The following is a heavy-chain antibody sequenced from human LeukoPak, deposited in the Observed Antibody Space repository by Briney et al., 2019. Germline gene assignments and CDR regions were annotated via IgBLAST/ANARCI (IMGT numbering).Heavy chain of an antibody. V-gene: IGHV3-23*01. CDR2: ITNTGGGT. D-gene: IGHD3-10*01. Sequence: PGGSLRLSCAASGITFSNYPMSWVRQTPGKGLEWVSAITNTGGGTYYADSVKGRFTISRDNSKNTLYLQMNSLRADDTAVYYCAKRGLKEFDYWGQGTLVTVSS. CDR1: GITFSNYP. CDR3: AKRGLKEFDY. J-gene: IGHJ4*02.